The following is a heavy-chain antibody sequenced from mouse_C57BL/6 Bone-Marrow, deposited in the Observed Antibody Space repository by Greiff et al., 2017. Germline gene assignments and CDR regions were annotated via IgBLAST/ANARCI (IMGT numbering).Heavy chain of an antibody. V-gene: IGHV1-81*01. CDR1: GYTFTRYG. CDR2: IYPRRGNT. CDR3: ARWVDY. Sequence: QVQLQQSGAALARPGASVTLSCKASGYTFTRYGLSWVKQRTGQCLAWIGEIYPRRGNTSYNEKFKGKATLTADTSSSTAYMELRSLTAEDSGVYCCARWVDYGGQGTSGTVS. J-gene: IGHJ4*01.